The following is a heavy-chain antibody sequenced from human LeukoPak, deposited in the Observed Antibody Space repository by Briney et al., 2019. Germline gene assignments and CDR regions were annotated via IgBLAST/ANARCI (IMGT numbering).Heavy chain of an antibody. Sequence: SVKVSCKASGGTFSSYAISWVRQAPGQGLEWMGRIIPILGIANYAQKFQGRVTMTTDTSTSTAYMELRSLRSDDTAVYYCARALSGSSWCDIWGQGTMVTVSS. CDR2: IIPILGIA. D-gene: IGHD1-26*01. V-gene: IGHV1-69*04. CDR3: ARALSGSSWCDI. J-gene: IGHJ3*02. CDR1: GGTFSSYA.